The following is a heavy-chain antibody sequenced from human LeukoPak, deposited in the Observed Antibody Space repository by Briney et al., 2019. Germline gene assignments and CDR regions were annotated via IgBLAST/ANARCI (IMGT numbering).Heavy chain of an antibody. V-gene: IGHV3-48*03. CDR2: ISSSGSTI. CDR1: GFTFSSYE. CDR3: AKATVPAMAAHFDY. Sequence: QPGGSLRLSCAASGFTFSSYEMNWVRQAPGKGLEWVSYISSSGSTIYYADSVKGRFTISRDNAKNSLYLQMNSLRAEDTAVYYCAKATVPAMAAHFDYWGQGTLVTVSS. D-gene: IGHD5-24*01. J-gene: IGHJ4*02.